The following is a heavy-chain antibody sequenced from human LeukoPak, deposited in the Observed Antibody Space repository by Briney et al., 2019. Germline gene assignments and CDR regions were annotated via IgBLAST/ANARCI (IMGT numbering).Heavy chain of an antibody. CDR2: IKQDGSEK. V-gene: IGHV3-7*01. J-gene: IGHJ4*02. Sequence: QPGGSLRLSCAASGFTFSSYWMSWDRQAPGKGLEWVANIKQDGSEKYYVDSVKGRFTISRDNAKNSLYLQMNSLRAEDTAVYYCARTGYSSSWYKYRFDYWGQGTLVTVSS. CDR1: GFTFSSYW. CDR3: ARTGYSSSWYKYRFDY. D-gene: IGHD6-13*01.